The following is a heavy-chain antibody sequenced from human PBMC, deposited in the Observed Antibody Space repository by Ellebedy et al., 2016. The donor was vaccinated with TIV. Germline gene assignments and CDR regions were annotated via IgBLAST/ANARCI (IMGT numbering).Heavy chain of an antibody. V-gene: IGHV3-30*18. J-gene: IGHJ4*02. Sequence: PGGSLRLSCAASGFTFSSYAMHWVRQAPGKGLEWVAIVSFDGSNKYYADSVKGRFTISRDNSKNTLDLQMNSLRGEDTAVYYCAKDKFGRQLSSLEYWGQGTLVTVSS. CDR1: GFTFSSYA. CDR2: VSFDGSNK. D-gene: IGHD3-10*01. CDR3: AKDKFGRQLSSLEY.